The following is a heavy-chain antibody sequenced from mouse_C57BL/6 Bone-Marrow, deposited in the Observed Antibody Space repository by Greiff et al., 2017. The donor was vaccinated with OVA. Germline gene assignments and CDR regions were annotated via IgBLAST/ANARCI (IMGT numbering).Heavy chain of an antibody. D-gene: IGHD5-1-1*01. V-gene: IGHV5-16*01. CDR2: INYDGSST. J-gene: IGHJ2*01. Sequence: EVKVVESEGGLVQPGSSMKLSCTASGFTFSDYYMAWVRQVPEKGLEWVANINYDGSSTYYLDSLKSRFIISRDNAKNILYLQMSSLKSEDTATYYCARVYLYDFDYWGQGTTLTVSS. CDR1: GFTFSDYY. CDR3: ARVYLYDFDY.